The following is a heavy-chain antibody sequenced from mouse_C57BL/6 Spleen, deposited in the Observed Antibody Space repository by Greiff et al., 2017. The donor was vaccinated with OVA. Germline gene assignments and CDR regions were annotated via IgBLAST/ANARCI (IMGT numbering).Heavy chain of an antibody. V-gene: IGHV1-82*01. CDR1: GYAFSSSW. CDR3: ARSNYGSSQFAY. J-gene: IGHJ3*01. Sequence: VKLMESGPELVKPGASVKISCKASGYAFSSSWMNWVKQRPGKGLEWIGRIYPGDGDTNYNGKFKGKATLTADKSSSTAYMQLSSLTSEDSAVYFCARSNYGSSQFAYWGQGTLVTVSA. CDR2: IYPGDGDT. D-gene: IGHD1-1*01.